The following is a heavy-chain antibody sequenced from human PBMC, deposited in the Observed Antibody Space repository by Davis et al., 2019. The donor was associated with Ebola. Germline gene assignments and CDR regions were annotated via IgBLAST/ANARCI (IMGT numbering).Heavy chain of an antibody. V-gene: IGHV3-21*01. J-gene: IGHJ4*02. Sequence: GGSLRLSCAASGFTFGDHSMNWVRQAPGKGLEWVSFISTRGDYTYYTDSVKGRFTISRDNAKNSLDLQMNSLRDDDTAMYYCTRDSGDSSFDYWGQGTLVTVSS. CDR1: GFTFGDHS. CDR3: TRDSGDSSFDY. D-gene: IGHD4-17*01. CDR2: ISTRGDYT.